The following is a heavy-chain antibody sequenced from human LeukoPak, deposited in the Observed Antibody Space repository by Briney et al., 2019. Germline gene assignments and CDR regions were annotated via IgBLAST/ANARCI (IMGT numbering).Heavy chain of an antibody. Sequence: SVKVSCKASGGTFSSYTISWVRQAPGQGLEWMGRIIPILGIANYAQKFQGRVTITADKSTSTAYMELSSLRSEDTAAYYCASAIIAARPDYFDYWGQGTLVTVSS. V-gene: IGHV1-69*02. CDR1: GGTFSSYT. CDR2: IIPILGIA. J-gene: IGHJ4*02. D-gene: IGHD6-6*01. CDR3: ASAIIAARPDYFDY.